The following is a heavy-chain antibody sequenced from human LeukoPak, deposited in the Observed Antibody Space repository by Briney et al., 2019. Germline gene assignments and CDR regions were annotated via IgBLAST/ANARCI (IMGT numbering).Heavy chain of an antibody. D-gene: IGHD6-19*01. J-gene: IGHJ4*02. CDR2: ISRTGSTI. CDR1: GFTFSNYE. V-gene: IGHV3-48*03. CDR3: ARDRIGYYYFDY. Sequence: PGGSLRLSCAASGFTFSNYEMNWVRQAPGKGLEWVSHISRTGSTIYFADSVKGRFTISRDNAKNSLILQMNSLRAEDTAVYYCARDRIGYYYFDYWGQGTLVTVSS.